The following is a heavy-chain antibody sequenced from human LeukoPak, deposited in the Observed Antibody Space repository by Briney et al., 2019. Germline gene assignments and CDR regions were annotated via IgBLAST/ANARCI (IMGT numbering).Heavy chain of an antibody. CDR2: IGTAGDT. CDR1: GFTFSSYD. CDR3: ARGVLAAEIWFDP. J-gene: IGHJ5*02. D-gene: IGHD6-13*01. V-gene: IGHV3-13*01. Sequence: GGSLRLSCAASGFTFSSYDMHWVRHATGKGLEWVSAIGTAGDTYYPGSVKGRFTISRENAKNSLYLQMNSLRAGDTAVYYCARGVLAAEIWFDPWGQGTLVTVSS.